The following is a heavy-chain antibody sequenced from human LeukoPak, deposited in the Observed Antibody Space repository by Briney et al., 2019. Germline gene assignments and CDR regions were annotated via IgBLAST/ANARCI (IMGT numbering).Heavy chain of an antibody. CDR1: GFTFATTW. V-gene: IGHV3-74*01. CDR2: INNDGSST. Sequence: GGSLRLSCAASGFTFATTWMHWVRQAPGKGLVWVSLINNDGSSTNYADSVKGRFTISRDNAKNTLYLQMKSLRAEDTAVYYCTRRVSATRWFDPWGQGTLVTVSS. J-gene: IGHJ5*02. D-gene: IGHD2-15*01. CDR3: TRRVSATRWFDP.